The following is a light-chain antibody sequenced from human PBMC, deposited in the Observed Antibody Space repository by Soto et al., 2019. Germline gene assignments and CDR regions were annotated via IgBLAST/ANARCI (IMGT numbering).Light chain of an antibody. V-gene: IGKV1-27*01. J-gene: IGKJ4*01. CDR3: QQYNSYSPIT. CDR1: QSIISY. CDR2: ATS. Sequence: DLQMPPSQASLSSSVGDRVPITCRARQSIISYLNWYQQKPGKVPKLLIYATSTLQSGVPSPFSGSGFGTEFTLTISFLKPDDFANSYCQQYNSYSPITCGRGTTGDI.